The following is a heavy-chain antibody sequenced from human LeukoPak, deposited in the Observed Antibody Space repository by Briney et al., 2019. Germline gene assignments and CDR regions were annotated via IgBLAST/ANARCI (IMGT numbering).Heavy chain of an antibody. D-gene: IGHD2-2*01. CDR2: IRSKAYGGTT. J-gene: IGHJ6*03. CDR3: TRDLVVPAAALTPYYYYYMDV. V-gene: IGHV3-49*04. CDR1: GFTFGDYA. Sequence: GGSLRLSCTASGFTFGDYAMSWVRQAPGKGLEWVGFIRSKAYGGTTEYAASVKGRFTISRDDSKSIAYLQMNSLKTEDTAVYYCTRDLVVPAAALTPYYYYYMDVWGKGTTVTVSS.